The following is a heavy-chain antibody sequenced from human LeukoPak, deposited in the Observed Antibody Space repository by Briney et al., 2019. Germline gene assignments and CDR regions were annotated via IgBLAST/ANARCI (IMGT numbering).Heavy chain of an antibody. Sequence: GGSLRLSCASSGFLVRSYEMNWFRQAPGKGLEWVSYINPSGSKKYYADSVKGRFTISRDNAKNSLYLQMSSLRAEDTAVYYCARDGGPNGYNVAFDSCVQRSLLTVSS. CDR1: GFLVRSYE. CDR2: INPSGSKK. J-gene: IGHJ4*02. V-gene: IGHV3-48*03. CDR3: ARDGGPNGYNVAFDS. D-gene: IGHD5-24*01.